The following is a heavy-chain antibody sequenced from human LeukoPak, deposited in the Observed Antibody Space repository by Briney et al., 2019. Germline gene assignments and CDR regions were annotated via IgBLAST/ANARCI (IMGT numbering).Heavy chain of an antibody. CDR1: GFTFSSYS. J-gene: IGHJ4*02. CDR3: ASSVDSSGPGHRPDY. CDR2: ISSSSSHI. D-gene: IGHD6-19*01. Sequence: PGGSLRLSCAASGFTFSSYSMNWVRQAPGKGLEWVSSISSSSSHIYYADSVKGRFTISRDNAKNSLYLQMNSLRAEDTAVYYCASSVDSSGPGHRPDYWGQGTLVTVSS. V-gene: IGHV3-21*01.